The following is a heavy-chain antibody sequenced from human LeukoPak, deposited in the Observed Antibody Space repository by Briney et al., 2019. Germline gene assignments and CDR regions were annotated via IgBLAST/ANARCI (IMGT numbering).Heavy chain of an antibody. CDR1: GFSLSTSGVG. J-gene: IGHJ5*02. V-gene: IGHV2-5*02. D-gene: IGHD2-2*01. Sequence: SGPTLVNPTQTLTLTCTFSGFSLSTSGVGVGWIRQPPGKALEWLALIYWDDDKRYSPSLKSRLTITKDTSKNQVVLTMTNMDPVDTATYYCAHRPSGPAAMLRDWFDPWGQGTLVTVSS. CDR2: IYWDDDK. CDR3: AHRPSGPAAMLRDWFDP.